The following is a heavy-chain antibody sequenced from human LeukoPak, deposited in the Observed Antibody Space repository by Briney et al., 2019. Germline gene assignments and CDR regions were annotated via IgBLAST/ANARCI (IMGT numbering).Heavy chain of an antibody. CDR1: GGSISSYY. J-gene: IGHJ4*02. CDR2: IYYSGST. Sequence: SETLSLTCTVSGGSISSYYWSWIRQPPGKGLEWIGYIYYSGSTNYNPSLKSRVTISVDTSKNQFSLKLSSVTAADTAVYYCARVTGYRIEDYFDYWGQGTLVTVSS. CDR3: ARVTGYRIEDYFDY. D-gene: IGHD6-13*01. V-gene: IGHV4-59*01.